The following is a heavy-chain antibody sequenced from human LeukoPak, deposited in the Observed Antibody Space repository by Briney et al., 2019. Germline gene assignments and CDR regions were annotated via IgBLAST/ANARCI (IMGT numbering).Heavy chain of an antibody. D-gene: IGHD3-10*01. J-gene: IGHJ4*02. CDR3: ATGMQEFFRELIRYVVDY. V-gene: IGHV3-23*01. CDR2: ISSSGGTT. CDR1: GFTFSSYG. Sequence: PGGTLRLSCAASGFTFSSYGMSWVRQAPGKGLDWVSAISSSGGTTYYADSVKGRFTISRDNSKNTLYLQMNSLRAEDTAVYYCATGMQEFFRELIRYVVDYWGQGTVVTVSS.